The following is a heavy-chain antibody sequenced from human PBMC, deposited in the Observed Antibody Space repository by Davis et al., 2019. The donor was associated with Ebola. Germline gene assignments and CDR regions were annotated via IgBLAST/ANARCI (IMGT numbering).Heavy chain of an antibody. D-gene: IGHD6-13*01. CDR2: IYYSGRT. CDR3: ARVGTSSWVDY. CDR1: GGSISGYY. V-gene: IGHV4-59*01. J-gene: IGHJ4*02. Sequence: SETLSLTCTVSGGSISGYYWSWIRQPPGKGLEFIGYIYYSGRTNYNPSVKSRVTMSVDTSKNQFSLKLSSVTAADTAVYYCARVGTSSWVDYWGQGTLVTVSS.